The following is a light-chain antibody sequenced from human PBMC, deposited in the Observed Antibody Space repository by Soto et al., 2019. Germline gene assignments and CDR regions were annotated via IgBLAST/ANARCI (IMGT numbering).Light chain of an antibody. J-gene: IGLJ2*01. CDR1: SSDVGGYDY. V-gene: IGLV2-14*03. Sequence: QSALTQPASVSGSPGQSITISCTGTSSDVGGYDYVSWYQHHPGKAPKLLIYDVTNRPSGVSDRFSGSISANTASLTISGLQSEDESDYYCASYTSTSNLVFGGGTKLTVL. CDR2: DVT. CDR3: ASYTSTSNLV.